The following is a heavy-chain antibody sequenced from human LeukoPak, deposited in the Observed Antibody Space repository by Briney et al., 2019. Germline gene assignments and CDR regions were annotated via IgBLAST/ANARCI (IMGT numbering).Heavy chain of an antibody. J-gene: IGHJ6*04. CDR2: IYYSGST. V-gene: IGHV4-59*01. D-gene: IGHD2-2*01. CDR1: GGPISSYY. CDR3: ARAPSDIVVVPAAPPRYYYYGMDV. Sequence: SETLSLTCTVSGGPISSYYWSWIRQPPGKGLEWIGYIYYSGSTNYNPSLKSRVTISVDTSKNQFSLKLSSVTAADTAVYYCARAPSDIVVVPAAPPRYYYYGMDVWGKGTTVTVSS.